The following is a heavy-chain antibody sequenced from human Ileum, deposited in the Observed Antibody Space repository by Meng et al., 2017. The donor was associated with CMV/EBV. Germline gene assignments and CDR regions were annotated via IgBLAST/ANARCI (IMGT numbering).Heavy chain of an antibody. Sequence: SETLSLTCTVSGGSISSYYWGWIRQPPGKGLEWIGSIYYSGSTYYNPSLKSRVTISVDTSKNQFSLKLSSVTAADTAVYYCAKEITYDFWSGYTNPSWFDPWGQGTLVTVSS. V-gene: IGHV4-39*07. D-gene: IGHD3-3*01. J-gene: IGHJ5*02. CDR1: GGSISSYY. CDR2: IYYSGST. CDR3: AKEITYDFWSGYTNPSWFDP.